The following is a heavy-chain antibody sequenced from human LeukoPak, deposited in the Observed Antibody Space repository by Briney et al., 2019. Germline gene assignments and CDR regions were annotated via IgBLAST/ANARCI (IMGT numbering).Heavy chain of an antibody. V-gene: IGHV4-4*07. CDR2: MYTSGST. CDR1: GGSISSYY. J-gene: IGHJ3*02. D-gene: IGHD4-17*01. CDR3: ARGTVTTGGLDAFDI. Sequence: SETLSLTCTVSGGSISSYYWSWIRQPAGKGLEWIGRMYTSGSTNYNPSLKSRVTMSVDTSKNQFSLKLSSVVAADTAVYYCARGTVTTGGLDAFDIWGQGTMVTVSS.